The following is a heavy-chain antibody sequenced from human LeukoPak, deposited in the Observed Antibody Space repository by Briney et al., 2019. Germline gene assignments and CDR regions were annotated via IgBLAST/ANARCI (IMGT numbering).Heavy chain of an antibody. CDR1: GYSFTSYW. CDR3: ARSHDSSGYYHYYGMDV. V-gene: IGHV5-51*01. Sequence: GESLKISCKGSGYSFTSYWIGWVRQMPGKGLEWMGIIYPGDSNTRYSPSFQGQVTISADKSISTAYLQWSSLKASDTAMYYCARSHDSSGYYHYYGMDVWGQGTTVTVSS. D-gene: IGHD3-22*01. CDR2: IYPGDSNT. J-gene: IGHJ6*02.